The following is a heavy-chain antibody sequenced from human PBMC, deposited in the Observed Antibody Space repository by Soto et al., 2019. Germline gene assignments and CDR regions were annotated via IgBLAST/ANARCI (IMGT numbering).Heavy chain of an antibody. J-gene: IGHJ4*02. CDR1: GFTFGDYA. Sequence: GGSLRLSCTASGFTFGDYAMSWFRQAPGKGLEWVGFIRSKAYGGTTEYAASVKGRFTISRDDSKSIAYLQMNSLKTEDTAVYYCTRDPIFPYYDFWSGYQWGQGTLVTVSS. CDR2: IRSKAYGGTT. V-gene: IGHV3-49*03. CDR3: TRDPIFPYYDFWSGYQ. D-gene: IGHD3-3*01.